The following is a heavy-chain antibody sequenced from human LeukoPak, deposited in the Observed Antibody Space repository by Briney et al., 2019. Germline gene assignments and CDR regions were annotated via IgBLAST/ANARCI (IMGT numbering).Heavy chain of an antibody. D-gene: IGHD3-9*01. J-gene: IGHJ4*02. V-gene: IGHV3-23*01. CDR3: AKDQDYDILTGYLGSLDY. Sequence: GGSLRLSCVASGFTFDDHDMSWVRQAPGKGLEWVSAISGSGGSTYYADSVKGRFTISRDNSKNTLYLQMNSLRAEDTAVYYCAKDQDYDILTGYLGSLDYWGQGTLVTVSS. CDR1: GFTFDDHD. CDR2: ISGSGGST.